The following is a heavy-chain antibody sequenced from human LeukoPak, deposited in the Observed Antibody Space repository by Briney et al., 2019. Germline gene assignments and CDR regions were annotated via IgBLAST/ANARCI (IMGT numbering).Heavy chain of an antibody. V-gene: IGHV4-39*01. D-gene: IGHD6-13*01. CDR1: GGSISSSSYY. CDR2: MYYSGST. J-gene: IGHJ3*02. Sequence: SETLSLTCTVSGGSISSSSYYWGWIRQPPGKGLEWIASMYYSGSTYYNPSLKSRVTISVDTSKNQFSLKLSSVTAADTAVYHCARSPVNIAANTFDIWGQGTMVTVSS. CDR3: ARSPVNIAANTFDI.